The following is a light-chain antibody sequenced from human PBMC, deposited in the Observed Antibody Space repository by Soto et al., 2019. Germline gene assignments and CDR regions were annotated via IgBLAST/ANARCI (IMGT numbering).Light chain of an antibody. J-gene: IGKJ1*01. V-gene: IGKV1-5*01. CDR3: QQYYSYWT. Sequence: DIQMTQSPSTLSASVGDTVTVTFRASQSIGRWLALYQQKPGKAPKLLIFDASTLENGVPARFSGSRSGPEFPLTISSLQPDDFATYYCQQYYSYWTFGQGTKVDIK. CDR2: DAS. CDR1: QSIGRW.